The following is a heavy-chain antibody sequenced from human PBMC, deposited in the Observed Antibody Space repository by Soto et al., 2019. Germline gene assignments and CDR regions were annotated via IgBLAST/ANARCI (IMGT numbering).Heavy chain of an antibody. Sequence: SETLSLTCTVSGGSISSSSYYWGWIRQPPGKGLEWIGSIYYSGSTYYNPSLKSRVTISVDTSKNQFSLKLSSVTAADTAVYYCARADVSSDWGQGTLVTVSS. D-gene: IGHD6-6*01. CDR1: GGSISSSSYY. CDR2: IYYSGST. J-gene: IGHJ4*02. CDR3: ARADVSSD. V-gene: IGHV4-39*01.